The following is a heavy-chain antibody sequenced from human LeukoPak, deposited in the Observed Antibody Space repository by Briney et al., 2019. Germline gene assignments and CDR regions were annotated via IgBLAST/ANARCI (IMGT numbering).Heavy chain of an antibody. J-gene: IGHJ4*02. V-gene: IGHV4-34*01. Sequence: PSETLSLTCTVPGASITSYYWSWIRQPPGKGLEWIGEINHSGSTNYNPSLKSRVTISVDTSKNQFSLKLSSVTAADTAVYYCARSSYGYGLDYWGQGTLVTVSS. CDR3: ARSSYGYGLDY. D-gene: IGHD5-18*01. CDR1: GASITSYY. CDR2: INHSGST.